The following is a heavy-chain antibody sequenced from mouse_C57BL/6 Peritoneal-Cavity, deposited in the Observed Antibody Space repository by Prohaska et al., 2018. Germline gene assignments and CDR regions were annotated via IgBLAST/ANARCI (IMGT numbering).Heavy chain of an antibody. D-gene: IGHD1-1*01. Sequence: QVQLQQPGAELVRPGTSVKLSCKASGYTFTSYWMHWVKQRPGQGLEWIGVIDPSDSYTNYNQKFKGKATLTVDTSSSTAYMQLSSLTSEDSAVYYCARVAHHYIDYWGQGTTLTVSS. J-gene: IGHJ2*01. CDR3: ARVAHHYIDY. CDR2: IDPSDSYT. CDR1: GYTFTSYW. V-gene: IGHV1-59*01.